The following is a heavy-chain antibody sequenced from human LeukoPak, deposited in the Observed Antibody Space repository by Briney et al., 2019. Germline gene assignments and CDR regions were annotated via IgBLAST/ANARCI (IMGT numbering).Heavy chain of an antibody. V-gene: IGHV4-34*01. CDR2: INHSGST. Sequence: SGTLSLTCAVYGGSFSGYYWSWIRQPPGKGLEWIGEINHSGSTNYNPSLKSRVTISVDTSKNQFSLKLSSVTAADTAVYYCARVEDDSSGYYYHGVDYWGQGTLVTVSS. CDR3: ARVEDDSSGYYYHGVDY. CDR1: GGSFSGYY. D-gene: IGHD3-22*01. J-gene: IGHJ4*02.